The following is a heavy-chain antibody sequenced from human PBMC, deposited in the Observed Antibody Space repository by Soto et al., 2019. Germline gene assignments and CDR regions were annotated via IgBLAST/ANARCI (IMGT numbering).Heavy chain of an antibody. CDR2: IHYSGST. Sequence: SETLSLTCNVSGGSVSSGGYYWSWIRQHPGKGLEWIGYIHYSGSTYYNPSLKSRVTMSIDTSKNLFSLNLSSVTAADTAVYYCARAGGAGSGHDWFDPWGQGTLVTVSS. CDR3: ARAGGAGSGHDWFDP. D-gene: IGHD6-13*01. CDR1: GGSVSSGGYY. J-gene: IGHJ5*02. V-gene: IGHV4-31*03.